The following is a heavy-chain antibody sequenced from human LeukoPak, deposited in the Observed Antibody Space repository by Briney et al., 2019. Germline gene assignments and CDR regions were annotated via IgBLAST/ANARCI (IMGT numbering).Heavy chain of an antibody. CDR3: ARGRDSGSHTYYFDF. J-gene: IGHJ4*02. CDR1: GYTFTDHY. V-gene: IGHV1-2*02. Sequence: ASVKVSCKTSGYTFTDHYVHWVRQAPGQGPELMAWINPKSGGTNYAQKFQGRVTMTRDTSINTVYMEVNRLRSDDTAVHYCARGRDSGSHTYYFDFWGQGTLVTVSS. CDR2: INPKSGGT. D-gene: IGHD1-26*01.